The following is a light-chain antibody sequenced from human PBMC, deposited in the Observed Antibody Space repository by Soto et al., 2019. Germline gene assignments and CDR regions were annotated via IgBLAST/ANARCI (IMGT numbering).Light chain of an antibody. J-gene: IGKJ1*01. Sequence: EVVLTQSPATLSFSPLYIAALSFSASQSVVRSFAWYQHKPGQAPRLLIFDASQRATGIPARFRGSGSGTDFTLSISSLEPEDFAVYYCQQSTDRPPWTFGQGTKVDIK. CDR2: DAS. CDR3: QQSTDRPPWT. CDR1: QSVVRS. V-gene: IGKV3-11*01.